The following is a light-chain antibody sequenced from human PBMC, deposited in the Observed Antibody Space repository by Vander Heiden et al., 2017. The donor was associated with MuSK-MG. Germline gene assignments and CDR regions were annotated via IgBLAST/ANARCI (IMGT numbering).Light chain of an antibody. CDR3: QQRDSTPKT. V-gene: IGKV1-39*01. Sequence: DIQMTQSPSSLSASVGDRVTITCRASQSIRSYLNWYQQKPGKAPKLLIYAASSLQSGVPSRFSGSGSGTDFTLTISRLQPEDFATYYCQQRDSTPKTFGQGTKVEIK. CDR1: QSIRSY. CDR2: AAS. J-gene: IGKJ1*01.